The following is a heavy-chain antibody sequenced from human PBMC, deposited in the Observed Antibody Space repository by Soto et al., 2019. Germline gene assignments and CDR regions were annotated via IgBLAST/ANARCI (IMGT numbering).Heavy chain of an antibody. V-gene: IGHV4-59*01. D-gene: IGHD5-18*01. J-gene: IGHJ6*02. CDR1: GGSISSYY. Sequence: PSETLSLTCTVSGGSISSYYWSWIRQPPGKGLEWIGYIYYSGSTNYNPSLKSRVTISVDTSKNQFSLKLSSVTAADTAVYYCARDPGGYSYGYNYYYYGMDVWGQGTTVT. CDR2: IYYSGST. CDR3: ARDPGGYSYGYNYYYYGMDV.